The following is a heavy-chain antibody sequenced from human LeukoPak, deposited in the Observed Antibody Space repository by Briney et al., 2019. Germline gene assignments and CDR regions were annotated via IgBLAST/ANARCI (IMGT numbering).Heavy chain of an antibody. CDR2: ISGSGGST. CDR1: GLPFSSYG. V-gene: IGHV3-23*01. CDR3: ARRAYYGSGIEGKYNWFDP. J-gene: IGHJ5*02. D-gene: IGHD3-10*01. Sequence: GGSLRLSCAVSGLPFSSYGMHWVRQAPGKGLEWVSAISGSGGSTYYADSVKGRFTISRDNSKNTLYLQMNSLKASDTAMYYCARRAYYGSGIEGKYNWFDPWGQGTLVTVSS.